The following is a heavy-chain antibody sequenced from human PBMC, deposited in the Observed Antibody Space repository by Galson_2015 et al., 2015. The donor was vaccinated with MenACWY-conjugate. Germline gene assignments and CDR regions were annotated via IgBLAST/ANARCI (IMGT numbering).Heavy chain of an antibody. Sequence: SLRLSCAASGFTFSSYAMSWVRQAPGKGLEGVSVIYSGGSTYYADSVKGRFTISRDNSKNTLYLQMNSLRAEDTAVYYCARAVAGTYYYGMDVWGQGTTVTVSS. CDR1: GFTFSSYA. V-gene: IGHV3-66*01. D-gene: IGHD6-19*01. CDR3: ARAVAGTYYYGMDV. CDR2: IYSGGST. J-gene: IGHJ6*02.